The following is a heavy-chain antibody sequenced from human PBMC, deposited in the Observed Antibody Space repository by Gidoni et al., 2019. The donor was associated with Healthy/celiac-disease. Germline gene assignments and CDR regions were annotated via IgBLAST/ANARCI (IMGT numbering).Heavy chain of an antibody. CDR1: GFTFSSYG. J-gene: IGHJ4*02. D-gene: IGHD6-13*01. Sequence: QVQLVESGGGVVQPGRSLRLSCAASGFTFSSYGMHWVRQAPGKGLEWVEVIWYEGSNKYYADSVKGRFTISRDNAKNTLYLQMNSLRAEDTAVYYCARDSLYSSSWYFILDYWGQGTLVTVSS. CDR2: IWYEGSNK. V-gene: IGHV3-33*01. CDR3: ARDSLYSSSWYFILDY.